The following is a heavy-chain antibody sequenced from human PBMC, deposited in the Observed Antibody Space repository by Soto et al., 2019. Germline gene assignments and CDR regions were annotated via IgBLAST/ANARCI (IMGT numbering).Heavy chain of an antibody. CDR1: GYSFNSYW. J-gene: IGHJ6*02. CDR2: IFPGDSDT. Sequence: EVQLVQSGAEVKKPGESLKISCKDSGYSFNSYWFGWVRQMPGKGLEWMGIIFPGDSDTRYSPSLEGQVTISADKSIKTVYLQWSSLKTSDTAVYYCAKHMTYYYYGMDVWGQGTTVTVSS. CDR3: AKHMTYYYYGMDV. D-gene: IGHD3-16*01. V-gene: IGHV5-51*01.